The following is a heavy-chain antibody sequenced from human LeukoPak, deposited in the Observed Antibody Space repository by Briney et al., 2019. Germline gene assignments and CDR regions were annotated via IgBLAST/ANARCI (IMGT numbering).Heavy chain of an antibody. J-gene: IGHJ6*03. V-gene: IGHV2-5*02. D-gene: IGHD2-2*01. CDR1: GFSLDTEGMG. Sequence: KESGPTLVNPTQTLTLTCTFSGFSLDTEGMGVGWIRQPPGKALECLALIFWDDDKRFSPSLQNRLSITKDASQDQVVLTMTNMDPADTATYYCAHRRSSSSSWGKVYYMDVWGSGTTVVVSS. CDR2: IFWDDDK. CDR3: AHRRSSSSSWGKVYYMDV.